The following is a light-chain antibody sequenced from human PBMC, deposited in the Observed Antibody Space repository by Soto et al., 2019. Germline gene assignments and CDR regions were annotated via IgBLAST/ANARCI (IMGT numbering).Light chain of an antibody. CDR1: SSDVGRYSY. CDR2: DVS. CDR3: SSFAGSNNFPYV. Sequence: QSVLTQPRSVSGSPGQSVSISCTGTSSDVGRYSYVSWYQQHPGKAPKLMIYDVSERPSGVPDRFSGSKSGNTASLTVSGLQAEDEADYYCSSFAGSNNFPYVFGTGTKVTVL. V-gene: IGLV2-11*01. J-gene: IGLJ1*01.